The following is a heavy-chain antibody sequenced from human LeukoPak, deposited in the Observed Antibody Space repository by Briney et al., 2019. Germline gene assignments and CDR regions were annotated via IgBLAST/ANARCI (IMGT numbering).Heavy chain of an antibody. D-gene: IGHD3-22*01. V-gene: IGHV4-59*01. CDR1: GGSISSYY. CDR2: IYYTGST. CDR3: ARRPYYYDSSGYYYDY. J-gene: IGHJ4*02. Sequence: SETLSPTCTVSGGSISSYYWSWIRQPPGKGLEWIGYIYYTGSTNYNPSLNSRVTISLDTSKNQFSLKLSSVTAADTAVYYCARRPYYYDSSGYYYDYWGQGTLVTVSS.